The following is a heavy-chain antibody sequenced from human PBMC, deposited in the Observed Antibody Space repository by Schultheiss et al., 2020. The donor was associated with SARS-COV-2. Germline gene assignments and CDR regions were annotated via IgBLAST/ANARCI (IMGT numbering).Heavy chain of an antibody. CDR1: GGSISSGGYY. J-gene: IGHJ6*03. CDR3: ARGVPTYYYYYMDV. V-gene: IGHV4-39*07. Sequence: SETLSLTCTVSGGSISSGGYYWSWIRQHPGKGLEWIGSIYYSGMTHYNPSLKSRVTISVDTSKKQFSLKLSSVTAADTAVYYCARGVPTYYYYYMDVWGKGTTVTVSS. CDR2: IYYSGMT.